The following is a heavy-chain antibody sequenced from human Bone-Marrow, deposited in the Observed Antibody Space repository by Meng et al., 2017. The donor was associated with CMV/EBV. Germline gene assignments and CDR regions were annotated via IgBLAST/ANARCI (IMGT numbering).Heavy chain of an antibody. J-gene: IGHJ5*02. CDR2: INPSGGTT. D-gene: IGHD6-13*01. V-gene: IGHV1-46*01. Sequence: ASVKVSCKASGYTFTSYYMHWVRQAPGQGLEWMGIINPSGGTTIYAQKFQGRLTMTRDTSTTTDYMQLSSLRSDDTAVYYCARDQSQNDNSWWLDTWGQGTLVTVSS. CDR3: ARDQSQNDNSWWLDT. CDR1: GYTFTSYY.